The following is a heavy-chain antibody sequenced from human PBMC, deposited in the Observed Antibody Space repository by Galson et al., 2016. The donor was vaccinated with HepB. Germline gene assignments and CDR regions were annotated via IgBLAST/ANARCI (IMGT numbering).Heavy chain of an antibody. CDR1: GFTFSSYT. Sequence: SLRLSCAASGFTFSSYTMHWVRQTPGKGLEWVALIAYDGSNKYYADSVKGRFTISRDNSKNTLYLQMNSLRAEDTAIYYCARDARYSSNWYYGVASPGFYYYGMDVWSEGTTVTVSS. V-gene: IGHV3-30*04. CDR3: ARDARYSSNWYYGVASPGFYYYGMDV. D-gene: IGHD6-13*01. J-gene: IGHJ6*04. CDR2: IAYDGSNK.